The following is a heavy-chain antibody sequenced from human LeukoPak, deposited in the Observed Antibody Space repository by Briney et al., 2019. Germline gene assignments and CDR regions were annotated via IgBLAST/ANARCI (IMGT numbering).Heavy chain of an antibody. CDR1: GYSINIDY. Sequence: SETLSLTCAVSGYSINIDYWSWRLRPPGKEVPGRGYIYYSGETNYNPPFKSRLTMSVDTSKNQFSLKLSYVTAADTAVYYCGRQHSGTAPFDIWGQGTMVTVSS. J-gene: IGHJ3*02. CDR2: IYYSGET. V-gene: IGHV4-59*08. CDR3: GRQHSGTAPFDI. D-gene: IGHD1-14*01.